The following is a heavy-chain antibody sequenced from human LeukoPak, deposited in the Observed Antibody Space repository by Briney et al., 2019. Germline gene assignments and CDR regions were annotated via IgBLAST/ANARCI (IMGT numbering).Heavy chain of an antibody. Sequence: SQTLSLTCAISGDSVSSNSATWNWIRQSPSRGLEWLGRTYYRSKWYNDYAVSVKSRITINPDTSKNQFSLQLNSVTPEDTAVYYCARGFTTGMISGYFSGMDVWGQGTTVTVSS. V-gene: IGHV6-1*01. J-gene: IGHJ6*02. CDR2: TYYRSKWYN. CDR3: ARGFTTGMISGYFSGMDV. D-gene: IGHD3-22*01. CDR1: GDSVSSNSAT.